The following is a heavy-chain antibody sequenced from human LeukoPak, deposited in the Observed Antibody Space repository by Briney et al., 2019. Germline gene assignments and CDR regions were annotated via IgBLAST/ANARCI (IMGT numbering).Heavy chain of an antibody. V-gene: IGHV3-23*01. CDR2: ISGSGGST. D-gene: IGHD1-26*01. J-gene: IGHJ6*03. CDR1: GFTFSSYA. Sequence: GGSLRLSCAASGFTFSSYAMSWVRQAPGKGLEWVSAISGSGGSTYYADSVKGRFTISRDNSKNTLYLQMNSLRAENTAVYYCAKELSVGDYYYYMDVWGKGTTVTVSS. CDR3: AKELSVGDYYYYMDV.